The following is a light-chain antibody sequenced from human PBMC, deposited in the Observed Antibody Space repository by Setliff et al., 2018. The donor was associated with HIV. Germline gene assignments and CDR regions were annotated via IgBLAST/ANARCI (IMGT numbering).Light chain of an antibody. J-gene: IGLJ1*01. CDR1: SSDVGGYNF. Sequence: QSALTQPASGSGSPGQSITISCTGTSSDVGGYNFVSWHQQHPGRAPKPMIYDVTKRPSGVSDRFSGSKSGNTASLTISGLQTEDEADYYCCSYTSSLTYVFGTGTKVTVL. CDR3: CSYTSSLTYV. V-gene: IGLV2-14*03. CDR2: DVT.